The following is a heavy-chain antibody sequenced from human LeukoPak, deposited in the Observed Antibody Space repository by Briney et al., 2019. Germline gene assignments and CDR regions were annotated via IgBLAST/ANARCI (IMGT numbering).Heavy chain of an antibody. D-gene: IGHD6-19*01. J-gene: IGHJ4*02. CDR1: GGSISSYY. V-gene: IGHV4-4*07. CDR3: ARDTAVAGVFDY. Sequence: SETLSLTCTVSGGSISSYYWSWIRQPAGKGLEWIGRIYTSGSTNYNPSLKSRVTISVDKSKNQFSLKLSSVTAADTAVYYCARDTAVAGVFDYWGQGTLVTVSS. CDR2: IYTSGST.